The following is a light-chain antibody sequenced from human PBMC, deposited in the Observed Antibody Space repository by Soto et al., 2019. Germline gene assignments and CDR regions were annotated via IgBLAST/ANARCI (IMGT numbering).Light chain of an antibody. J-gene: IGKJ2*01. V-gene: IGKV1-39*01. CDR1: QTISNY. CDR3: QQYNTYS. CDR2: AAS. Sequence: DIQMTQSPSSLSASVGDRVTITCRASQTISNYLNWFQQKPGEAPKLLIYAASSLQSGVPLRFSGSGSGTDFTLTISSLQPEDFATYYCQQYNTYSFGQGTKLEIK.